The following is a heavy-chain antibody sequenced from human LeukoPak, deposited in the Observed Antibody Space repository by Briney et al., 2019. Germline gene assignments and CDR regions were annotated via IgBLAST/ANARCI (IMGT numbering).Heavy chain of an antibody. CDR3: ARLKAYSTSSRVGGMDV. J-gene: IGHJ6*03. CDR2: INDSGNT. V-gene: IGHV4-39*01. D-gene: IGHD6-6*01. Sequence: SETLSLTCTVSGASINSGGHYWNWIRQFPGKGLEWIGEINDSGNTNYNPSLKSRVTISVDTSKFQFSLKLRFVTAADTAVYFCARLKAYSTSSRVGGMDVWGKGTTVTVSS. CDR1: GASINSGGHY.